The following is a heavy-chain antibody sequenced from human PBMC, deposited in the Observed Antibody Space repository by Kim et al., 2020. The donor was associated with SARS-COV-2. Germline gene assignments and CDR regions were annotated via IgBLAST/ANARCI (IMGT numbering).Heavy chain of an antibody. Sequence: GGSLRLSCAASGFTFSSYWMSWVRQAPGKGLEWVANIKQDGSEKYYVDSVKGRFTISRDNAKNSLYLQMNSLRAEDTAVYYCARDREIAVAGPSYYYYYGMDVWGQGTTVTVSS. J-gene: IGHJ6*02. CDR3: ARDREIAVAGPSYYYYYGMDV. CDR1: GFTFSSYW. V-gene: IGHV3-7*01. CDR2: IKQDGSEK. D-gene: IGHD6-19*01.